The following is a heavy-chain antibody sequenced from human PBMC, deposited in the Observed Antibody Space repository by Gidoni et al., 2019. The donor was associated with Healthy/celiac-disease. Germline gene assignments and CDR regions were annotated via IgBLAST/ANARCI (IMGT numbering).Heavy chain of an antibody. CDR2: IYYSGST. Sequence: QVQLQESGPGLVKPSETLSLTCTVSGGSISSSYWSWIRQPPGKGLEWIGYIYYSGSTNYNPSLKSRVTISVDTSKNQFSLKLSSVTAADTAVYYCARVSSSSSGGTDYWGQGTLVTVSS. J-gene: IGHJ4*02. CDR1: GGSISSSY. V-gene: IGHV4-59*01. D-gene: IGHD6-6*01. CDR3: ARVSSSSSGGTDY.